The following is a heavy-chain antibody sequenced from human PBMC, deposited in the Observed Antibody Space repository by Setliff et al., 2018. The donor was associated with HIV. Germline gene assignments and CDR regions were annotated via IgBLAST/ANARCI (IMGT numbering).Heavy chain of an antibody. CDR3: TRVRYGGTYDAFDV. CDR2: ILPTSGGT. CDR1: GYSFTSYH. Sequence: ASVKVSCKASGYSFTSYHIHWVRQAPGQGLEWMGRILPTSGGTLYAQKFQDRISLIRDTSTETVYMELSSLRPEDTAVYYCTRVRYGGTYDAFDVWGQGTMVTVSS. V-gene: IGHV1-46*03. D-gene: IGHD1-26*01. J-gene: IGHJ3*01.